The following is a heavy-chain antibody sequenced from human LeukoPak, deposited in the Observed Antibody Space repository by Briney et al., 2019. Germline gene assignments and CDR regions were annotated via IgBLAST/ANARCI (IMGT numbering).Heavy chain of an antibody. J-gene: IGHJ3*02. CDR3: ARVAYSGSYFSSHDAFDI. CDR1: GGSISSGSYY. Sequence: SETLSLTCTVSGGSISSGSYYWSWIRQPAGKGLEWIGRIYTSGSTNYNPSLKSRVTISVDTSKNQFSLKLSSVTAADTAVYYCARVAYSGSYFSSHDAFDIWGQGTMVTVSS. D-gene: IGHD1-26*01. V-gene: IGHV4-61*02. CDR2: IYTSGST.